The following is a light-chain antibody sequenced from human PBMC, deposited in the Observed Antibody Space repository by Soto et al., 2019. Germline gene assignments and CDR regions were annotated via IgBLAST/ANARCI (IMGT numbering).Light chain of an antibody. J-gene: IGKJ2*01. V-gene: IGKV4-1*01. CDR1: QSLLYGGNDRNY. CDR3: QQYYTTPQT. Sequence: DIVMTQSPDALAVSLGERATIDCKSSQSLLYGGNDRNYLAWYQHKPGQSPKLIMYWASTREAGVPDRFGGSGSGTHFTLTISSLQAEDVAVYYCQQYYTTPQTFGQGTKLEIK. CDR2: WAS.